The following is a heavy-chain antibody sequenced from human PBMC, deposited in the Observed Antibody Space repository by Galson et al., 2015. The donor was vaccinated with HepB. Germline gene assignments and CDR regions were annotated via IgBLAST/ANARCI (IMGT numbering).Heavy chain of an antibody. J-gene: IGHJ4*02. V-gene: IGHV2-26*01. CDR3: ARVQRRSSWYVPYYFDS. Sequence: PALVKPTQTLTVTCTVSEFSVTNNRMGVGWIRQPPGKALEWLAHIFSDDEAAYSISLKTRLTGSMGTSKTQVGLSFTDVDPVDTATYFCARVQRRSSWYVPYYFDSWGQGTLVTVSS. CDR2: IFSDDEA. CDR1: EFSVTNNRMG. D-gene: IGHD6-13*01.